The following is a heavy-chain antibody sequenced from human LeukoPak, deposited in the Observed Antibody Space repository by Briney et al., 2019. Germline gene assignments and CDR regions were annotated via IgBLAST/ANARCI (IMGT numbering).Heavy chain of an antibody. J-gene: IGHJ4*02. Sequence: SETLSLTCTVSGGSISSGDYYWSWIRQPPGKGLERIGYIYYGGSTHYNPSLKSRVTISIDTSRNQFSLRLSSVTAADTAVYYCARRAATLRYSSGWYVDYWGQGTLVTVSS. CDR3: ARRAATLRYSSGWYVDY. CDR1: GGSISSGDYY. V-gene: IGHV4-30-4*01. D-gene: IGHD6-19*01. CDR2: IYYGGST.